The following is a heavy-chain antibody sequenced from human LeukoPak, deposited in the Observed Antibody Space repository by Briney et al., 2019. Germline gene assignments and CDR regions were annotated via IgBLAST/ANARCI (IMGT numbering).Heavy chain of an antibody. J-gene: IGHJ4*02. Sequence: GGSLRLSCAASGFTFSSYGMHWVRQAPGKGQAWVAVIWYDGSNKYYADSVKGRFTISRDNSKNTLYLQMNSLRAEDTAVYYCAKTRAGYSSRGYYFDYWGQGTLVTVSS. D-gene: IGHD6-13*01. CDR3: AKTRAGYSSRGYYFDY. V-gene: IGHV3-33*06. CDR2: IWYDGSNK. CDR1: GFTFSSYG.